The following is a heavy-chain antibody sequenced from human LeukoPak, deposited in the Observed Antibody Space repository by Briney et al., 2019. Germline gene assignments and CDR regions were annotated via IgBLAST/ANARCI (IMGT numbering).Heavy chain of an antibody. D-gene: IGHD1-7*01. V-gene: IGHV3-30*03. J-gene: IGHJ4*02. CDR1: GFTFGSYG. Sequence: GGSLRLSCAASGFTFGSYGMHWVRQAPGKGLEWVAVISYDGSNKYYADSVKGRFTISRDNSKNTLYLQMNSLRAEDTAVYYCARDPTGTRTYYFDYWGQGTLVTVSS. CDR2: ISYDGSNK. CDR3: ARDPTGTRTYYFDY.